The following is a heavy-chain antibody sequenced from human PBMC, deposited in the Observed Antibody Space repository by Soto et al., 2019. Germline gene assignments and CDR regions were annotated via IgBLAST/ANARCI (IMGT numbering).Heavy chain of an antibody. Sequence: FETLSLTCVVSGGSLSDYFWSWIRQPPGMALEWIGEINHLGSINYNPSLKSRVTMSVDTSKNQFSLTLNSVTAADTATYYCARGGISHWAYFYYMDVWDRGTTVTVSS. V-gene: IGHV4-34*01. J-gene: IGHJ6*03. CDR2: INHLGSI. CDR1: GGSLSDYF. D-gene: IGHD2-21*01. CDR3: ARGGISHWAYFYYMDV.